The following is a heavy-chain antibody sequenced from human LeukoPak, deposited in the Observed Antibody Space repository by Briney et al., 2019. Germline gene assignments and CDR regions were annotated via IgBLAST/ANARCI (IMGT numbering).Heavy chain of an antibody. D-gene: IGHD6-13*01. V-gene: IGHV4-30-2*01. J-gene: IGHJ5*02. Sequence: SETLSLTCAVSGGSISSGGYSWSWIRQPPGKGLEWIGYIYHSGSTYYNPSLKSRVTISVDRSENQFSLKLSSVTSADTAVYYCARGGGIAAAGNRRDWFDPWGQGTLVTVSS. CDR3: ARGGGIAAAGNRRDWFDP. CDR1: GGSISSGGYS. CDR2: IYHSGST.